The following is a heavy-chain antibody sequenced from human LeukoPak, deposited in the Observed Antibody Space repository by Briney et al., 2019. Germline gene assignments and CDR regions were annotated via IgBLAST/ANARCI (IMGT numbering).Heavy chain of an antibody. CDR3: ARDLWDYDFWSGYYSAWGFDY. J-gene: IGHJ4*02. D-gene: IGHD3-3*01. CDR2: ISAYNGNT. Sequence: EASVKVSCKASGYTFTSYGISWVRQAPGQGLEWMGWISAYNGNTNYAQKLQGRVTMTTDTSTSTAYMELRSLRSDDTAVYYCARDLWDYDFWSGYYSAWGFDYWGQGTLVTVSS. V-gene: IGHV1-18*01. CDR1: GYTFTSYG.